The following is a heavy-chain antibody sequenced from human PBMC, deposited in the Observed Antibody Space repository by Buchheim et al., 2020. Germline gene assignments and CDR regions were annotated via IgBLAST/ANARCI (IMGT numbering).Heavy chain of an antibody. CDR2: IYPNTGAT. Sequence: QVQLVQSGAEVKKPGASVKVSCKASGYTFTGYYLHWVRQAPGQGLEWMGWIYPNTGATHCAQNFQGWVTMTRDTSISTAYMELSRLTSDDTALYYCATSRGGEQQLAPFDYWGQGTL. CDR3: ATSRGGEQQLAPFDY. CDR1: GYTFTGYY. J-gene: IGHJ4*02. V-gene: IGHV1-2*04. D-gene: IGHD6-13*01.